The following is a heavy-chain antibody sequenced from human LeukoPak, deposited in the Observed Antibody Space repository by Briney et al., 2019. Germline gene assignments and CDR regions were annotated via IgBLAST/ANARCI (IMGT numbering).Heavy chain of an antibody. CDR2: IYYSGST. V-gene: IGHV4-31*03. J-gene: IGHJ3*02. CDR3: ARSTSSGSEDDAFDI. CDR1: GGSISSGGYY. D-gene: IGHD3-22*01. Sequence: SQTLSLTRTVSGGSISSGGYYWSWIRQHPGKGLEWIGYIYYSGSTYYNPSLKSRVTISVDTSKNQFSLKLSSVSAADTAVYYCARSTSSGSEDDAFDIWGQGTMVTVSS.